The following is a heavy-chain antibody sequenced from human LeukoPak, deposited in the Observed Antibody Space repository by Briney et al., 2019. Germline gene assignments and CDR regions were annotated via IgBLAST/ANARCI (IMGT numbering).Heavy chain of an antibody. CDR3: ARQTYDSSGYYPTFDY. J-gene: IGHJ4*02. CDR1: GYSFTSYW. D-gene: IGHD3-22*01. Sequence: GASVKISCKGSGYSFTSYWIGWVRQMPGKGLEWMGIIYPGDSDTRYSPSFQGQVSISADKSISTAYLQWSSLKASDTAMYYCARQTYDSSGYYPTFDYWGQGTLVTVSS. V-gene: IGHV5-51*01. CDR2: IYPGDSDT.